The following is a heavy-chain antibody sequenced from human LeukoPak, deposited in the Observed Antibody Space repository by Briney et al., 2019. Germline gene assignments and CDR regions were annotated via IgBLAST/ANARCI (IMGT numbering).Heavy chain of an antibody. V-gene: IGHV3-48*01. CDR3: ARESPAFDY. CDR2: ISSSRSTI. CDR1: GFTLSNYG. J-gene: IGHJ4*02. Sequence: GGSLRLSCAASGFTLSNYGMNWVRQAPGKGLEWISYISSSRSTITYADSVRGRFTISKDSAKNSLHLQMDSLRAEDTAVYYCARESPAFDYWGQGILVTVSS.